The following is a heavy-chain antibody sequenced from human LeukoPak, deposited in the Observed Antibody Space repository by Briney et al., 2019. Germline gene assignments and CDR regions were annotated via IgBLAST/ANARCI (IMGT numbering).Heavy chain of an antibody. D-gene: IGHD5-18*01. CDR1: GFTFSSYA. J-gene: IGHJ6*03. CDR3: AKSRPTAMVGYYYMDV. Sequence: GGSPRLSCAASGFTFSSYAMSWVRQAPGKGLEWVSAISGSGGSTYYADSVKGRFTISRDNSKNTLYLQMNSLRAEDTAVYYCAKSRPTAMVGYYYMDVWGKGTTVTVSS. V-gene: IGHV3-23*01. CDR2: ISGSGGST.